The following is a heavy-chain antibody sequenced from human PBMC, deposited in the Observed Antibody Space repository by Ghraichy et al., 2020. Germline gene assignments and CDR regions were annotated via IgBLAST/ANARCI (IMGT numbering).Heavy chain of an antibody. J-gene: IGHJ6*02. CDR2: IWYDGSNK. V-gene: IGHV3-33*01. Sequence: GGSLRLSCAASGFTFSSYGMHWVRQAPGKGLEWVAVIWYDGSNKYYADSVKGRFTISRDNSKNTLYLQMNSLRAEDTSVYYCARGAAAGYHYGMDVWGQGTTVTVSS. CDR3: ARGAAAGYHYGMDV. CDR1: GFTFSSYG. D-gene: IGHD6-13*01.